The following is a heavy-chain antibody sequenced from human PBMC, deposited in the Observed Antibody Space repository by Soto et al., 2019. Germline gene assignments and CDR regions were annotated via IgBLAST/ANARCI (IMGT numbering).Heavy chain of an antibody. CDR1: GDTFSTYT. CDR2: IIPRSGTS. J-gene: IGHJ6*02. Sequence: SVKVSCKASGDTFSTYTITWVRQAPGQGLEWMGGIIPRSGTSNYAQKFQGRVTITADESTSTAYMELSSLRSEDTAVYYCAGEGILLASRNVNYDHYYYAIDVWGQGTTVTVSS. D-gene: IGHD3-3*02. CDR3: AGEGILLASRNVNYDHYYYAIDV. V-gene: IGHV1-69*13.